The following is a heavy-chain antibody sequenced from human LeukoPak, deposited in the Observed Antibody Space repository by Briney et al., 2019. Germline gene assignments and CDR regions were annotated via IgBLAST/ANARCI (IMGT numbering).Heavy chain of an antibody. Sequence: AGGSLRLSCAVSGFTVSTNYLSWVRQAPGKGLEWVSIIYSGGTTYYADSVKGRFTISRDNPKNTLYLQMKSLRAEDTAVYYCTREGPDSSGYSFDYWGRGTLVTVSS. V-gene: IGHV3-53*01. CDR3: TREGPDSSGYSFDY. D-gene: IGHD3-22*01. CDR1: GFTVSTNY. J-gene: IGHJ4*02. CDR2: IYSGGTT.